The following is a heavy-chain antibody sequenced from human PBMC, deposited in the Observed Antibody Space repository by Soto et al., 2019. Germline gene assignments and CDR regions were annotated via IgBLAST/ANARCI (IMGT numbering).Heavy chain of an antibody. CDR1: GFTFSNYW. V-gene: IGHV3-74*03. CDR3: ARGGLQHALDV. Sequence: EVQLVESGGGLVQPGGSLRLSCAASGFTFSNYWMYWVRQAPGKGLVWVSRVNNDGTDTTHAGSVKGRFTISRDNAENTLYLQMHSLRTQETAVDYCARGGLQHALDVWGQGSTVTVSS. CDR2: VNNDGTDT. D-gene: IGHD6-13*01. J-gene: IGHJ6*02.